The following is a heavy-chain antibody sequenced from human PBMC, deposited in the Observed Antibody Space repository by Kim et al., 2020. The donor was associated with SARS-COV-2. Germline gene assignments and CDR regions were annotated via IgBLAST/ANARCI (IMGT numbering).Heavy chain of an antibody. V-gene: IGHV3-30*01. Sequence: YAGSVKGRFTISRDNSKNTLYLQMNRLRAEDTAVYYCARSHSGSYFSHFDYWGQGTLVTVSS. CDR3: ARSHSGSYFSHFDY. D-gene: IGHD1-26*01. J-gene: IGHJ4*02.